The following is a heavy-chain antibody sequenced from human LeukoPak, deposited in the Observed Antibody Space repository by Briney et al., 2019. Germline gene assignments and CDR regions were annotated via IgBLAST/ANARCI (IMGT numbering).Heavy chain of an antibody. J-gene: IGHJ4*02. CDR2: FDPEDSET. CDR1: GYTLTELS. D-gene: IGHD3-16*01. Sequence: ASVKVSCKVSGYTLTELSMHWVRQAPGKGLEWMGGFDPEDSETIYAQKFQGSVTMTEDTSTDTAYMELSSLRSEDTAVYYCAAPTVPGGAMNFDYWGQGTLVTVSS. V-gene: IGHV1-24*01. CDR3: AAPTVPGGAMNFDY.